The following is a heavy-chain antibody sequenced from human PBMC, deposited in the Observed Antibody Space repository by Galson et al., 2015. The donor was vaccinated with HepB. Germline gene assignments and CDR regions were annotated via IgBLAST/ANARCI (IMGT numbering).Heavy chain of an antibody. J-gene: IGHJ3*02. CDR3: ARDDQYQLPLGAFDI. CDR2: ISSSGSTI. D-gene: IGHD2-2*01. Sequence: SLRLSCAASGFTFSDYYMSWIRQAPGKGLEWVSYISSSGSTIYYADSVKGRFTISRDNAKNSLYLQMNSLRAEDTAVYYCARDDQYQLPLGAFDIWGQGTMVTVSS. CDR1: GFTFSDYY. V-gene: IGHV3-11*01.